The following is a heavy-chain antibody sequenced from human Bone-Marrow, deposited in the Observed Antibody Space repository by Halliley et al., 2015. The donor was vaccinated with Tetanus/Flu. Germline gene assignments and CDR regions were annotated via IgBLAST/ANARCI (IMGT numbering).Heavy chain of an antibody. D-gene: IGHD2-8*01. CDR2: VSYSGST. CDR3: ARVGWEWSLDS. V-gene: IGHV4-59*01. J-gene: IGHJ4*02. CDR1: GDSMISYF. Sequence: TLSLTCSVSGDSMISYFWSWIRQPPGKGLEWIGYVSYSGSTNYDPSLKSRVTISIDTSKNQFSLKLNSVTAADTAVYFCARVGWEWSLDSWGQGTLVTVS.